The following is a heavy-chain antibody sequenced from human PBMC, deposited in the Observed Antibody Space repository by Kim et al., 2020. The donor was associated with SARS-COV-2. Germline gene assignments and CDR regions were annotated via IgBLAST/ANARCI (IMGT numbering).Heavy chain of an antibody. D-gene: IGHD3-10*01. CDR3: ARSYGSGSYYNWFDP. J-gene: IGHJ5*02. Sequence: PQFQGRGTITREASASTAYMELSSLRSEDTAVYYCARSYGSGSYYNWFDPWGQGTLVTVSS. V-gene: IGHV1-3*01.